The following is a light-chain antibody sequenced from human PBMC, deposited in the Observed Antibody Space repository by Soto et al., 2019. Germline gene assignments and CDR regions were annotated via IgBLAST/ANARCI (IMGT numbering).Light chain of an antibody. V-gene: IGLV3-21*04. CDR3: QVWDRSSDHVV. Sequence: SYELTQPPSMSVAPGETARIPCGGDNIGSKSVHWFQQKSGQAPVLVIYYDTDRPSGTPERFSGSNYGNTATLTISRVAVGDEADYYCQVWDRSSDHVVFGGGTKVTVL. CDR1: NIGSKS. CDR2: YDT. J-gene: IGLJ2*01.